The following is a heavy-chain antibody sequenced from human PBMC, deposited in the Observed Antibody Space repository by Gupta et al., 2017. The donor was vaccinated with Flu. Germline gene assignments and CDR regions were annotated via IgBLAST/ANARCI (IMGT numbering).Heavy chain of an antibody. J-gene: IGHJ3*02. D-gene: IGHD3-3*01. CDR2: IKSKTDGGTT. CDR3: TTDGVFGVVNAGAPPRSVPADYEDAFDI. CDR1: GFTFSNAW. V-gene: IGHV3-15*01. Sequence: EVQLVESGGGLVKPGGSLRLSCAASGFTFSNAWMSWVRQAPGKGLEWVGRIKSKTDGGTTDYAAPVKGRFTISRDDSKNTLYLQMNSLKTEDTAVYYCTTDGVFGVVNAGAPPRSVPADYEDAFDIWGQGTMVTVSS.